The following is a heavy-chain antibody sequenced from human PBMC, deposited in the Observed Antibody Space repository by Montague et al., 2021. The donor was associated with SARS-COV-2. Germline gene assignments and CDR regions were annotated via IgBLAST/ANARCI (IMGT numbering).Heavy chain of an antibody. CDR3: ASYRDYGDYF. CDR1: GGSVSSAGYS. V-gene: IGHV4-30-2*01. CDR2: VHHSGNS. J-gene: IGHJ4*02. D-gene: IGHD4-17*01. Sequence: TLSLTCGVSGGSVSSAGYSWYWIREPPGKGLEWIGHVHHSGNSYYNPFLKGRVTISRDGPKNQFSLKVTSVTAADTAVYYCASYRDYGDYFWGQGALVTVAS.